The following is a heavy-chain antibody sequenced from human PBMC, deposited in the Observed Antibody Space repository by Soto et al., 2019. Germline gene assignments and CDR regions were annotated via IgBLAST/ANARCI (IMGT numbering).Heavy chain of an antibody. Sequence: QVQLQESDAGLVKASQTLSLTCTVSGGSVSSGAYYWTWIRQRPGKGLEWIGYIYYSGSTYYSPSLKSRLSISLDTSKTPFSLRLSSVTAADTAMYYCARARLRAVYAFDIWGQGTMVTVSS. V-gene: IGHV4-31*03. D-gene: IGHD5-12*01. CDR3: ARARLRAVYAFDI. CDR2: IYYSGST. J-gene: IGHJ3*02. CDR1: GGSVSSGAYY.